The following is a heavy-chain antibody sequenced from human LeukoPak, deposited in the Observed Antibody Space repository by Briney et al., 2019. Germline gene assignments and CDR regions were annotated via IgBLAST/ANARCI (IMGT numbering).Heavy chain of an antibody. CDR3: ARDRGYGDYVGAFDI. D-gene: IGHD4-17*01. CDR2: ISSSSSTI. J-gene: IGHJ3*02. Sequence: GGSLRLSCAASGFTFSSYSMNWVRQAPGKGLEWVSHISSSSSTIYYADSVKGRFTISRDNAKNSLYLQMSSLRDEDTAVYYCARDRGYGDYVGAFDIWGQGTMVTVSS. V-gene: IGHV3-48*02. CDR1: GFTFSSYS.